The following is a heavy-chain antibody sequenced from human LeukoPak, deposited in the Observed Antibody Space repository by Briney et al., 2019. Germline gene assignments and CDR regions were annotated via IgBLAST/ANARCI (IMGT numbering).Heavy chain of an antibody. CDR2: IIPILGIA. CDR1: GGTFSSYA. D-gene: IGHD3-10*01. Sequence: SVKVSCKASGGTFSSYAISWVRQAPGQGLEWMGRIIPILGIANYAQKFQGRVTITADKSTSTAYMELSSLRSEDTAVYYCARQIWFGESNFDYWGRGTLVTVSS. CDR3: ARQIWFGESNFDY. V-gene: IGHV1-69*04. J-gene: IGHJ4*02.